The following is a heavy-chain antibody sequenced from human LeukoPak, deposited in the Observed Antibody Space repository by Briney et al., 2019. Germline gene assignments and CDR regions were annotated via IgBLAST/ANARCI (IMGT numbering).Heavy chain of an antibody. D-gene: IGHD3-22*01. Sequence: GGSLRLSCAASGFTFSSYAMSWVRQAPGKGLEWVSDISGSGGNTYYADFARGRFTISRDNSNNTMNLQMNSLRAEDTAVYYCAKDKFLNYYESSGLRAAFDIWGQGTMVTVSS. J-gene: IGHJ3*02. V-gene: IGHV3-23*01. CDR2: ISGSGGNT. CDR1: GFTFSSYA. CDR3: AKDKFLNYYESSGLRAAFDI.